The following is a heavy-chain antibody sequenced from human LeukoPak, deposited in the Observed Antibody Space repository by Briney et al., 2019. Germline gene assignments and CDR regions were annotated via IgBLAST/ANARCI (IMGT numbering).Heavy chain of an antibody. V-gene: IGHV4-59*08. J-gene: IGHJ6*03. CDR2: IYYSGST. CDR1: GSSISSYY. CDR3: ARLAYYYMDV. Sequence: SETLSLTCTVSGSSISSYYWSWIRQPPGKGLEWIGYIYYSGSTNYNPSLKSRVTISVDTSKNQFSLKLSSVTAADTAVYYCARLAYYYMDVWGKGTTVTVSS.